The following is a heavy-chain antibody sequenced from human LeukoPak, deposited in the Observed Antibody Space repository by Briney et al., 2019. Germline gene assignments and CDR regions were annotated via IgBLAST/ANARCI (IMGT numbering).Heavy chain of an antibody. J-gene: IGHJ6*02. Sequence: GGSLRLSCAASGFTFSSYAMHWVRQAPGKGLEWVAVISYDGSNKYYADSVKGRFTISRDNSENTLYLQMNSLRAEDTAVYYCARVLDYYGMDVWGQGTTVTVSS. D-gene: IGHD2-15*01. CDR1: GFTFSSYA. V-gene: IGHV3-30-3*01. CDR2: ISYDGSNK. CDR3: ARVLDYYGMDV.